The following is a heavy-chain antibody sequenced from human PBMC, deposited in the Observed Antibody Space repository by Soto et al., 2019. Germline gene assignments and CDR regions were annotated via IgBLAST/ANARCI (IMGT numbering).Heavy chain of an antibody. CDR2: IGPTGNT. CDR1: IHYG. D-gene: IGHD3-9*01. J-gene: IGHJ4*02. CDR3: AKDPSTGPADY. V-gene: IGHV3-23*01. Sequence: VGPLRLSSPGFIHYGRSWIRRPPGKGLEWISTIGPTGNTHYADSVRGRFTISRDDSQNTLYLQMNSLRGDDTGVYYCAKDPSTGPADYWGQGNLVTVSS.